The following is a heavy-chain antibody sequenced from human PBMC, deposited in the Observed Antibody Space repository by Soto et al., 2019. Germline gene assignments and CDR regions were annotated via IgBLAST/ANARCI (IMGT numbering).Heavy chain of an antibody. CDR3: ARGRRTIAARPVRFDP. CDR1: GGSFSGYY. D-gene: IGHD6-6*01. CDR2: INHSGST. Sequence: SETLSLTCAVYGGSFSGYYWSWIRQPPGKGLEWIGEINHSGSTNYNPSLKSRVTISVDTSKNQFSLKLSSVTAADTAVYYCARGRRTIAARPVRFDPWGQGTLVTVSS. J-gene: IGHJ5*02. V-gene: IGHV4-34*01.